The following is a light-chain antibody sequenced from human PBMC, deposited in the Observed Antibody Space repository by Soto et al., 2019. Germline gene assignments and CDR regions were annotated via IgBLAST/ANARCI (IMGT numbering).Light chain of an antibody. CDR1: SSDVGGYNY. CDR3: RSYTSSSAPVV. J-gene: IGLJ2*01. V-gene: IGLV2-14*01. Sequence: QSALTQPASVSGSPGQSITISCTGNSSDVGGYNYVSWYQQHPGKAPKLMIYDVSNRPSGVSNRFSGSKSGNTASLTISGLQAEDEADYYCRSYTSSSAPVVFGGGTKLTVL. CDR2: DVS.